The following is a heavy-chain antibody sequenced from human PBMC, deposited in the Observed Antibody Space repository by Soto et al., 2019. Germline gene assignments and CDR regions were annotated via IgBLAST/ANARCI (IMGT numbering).Heavy chain of an antibody. CDR3: AREDSRSWYYYYYGMDV. CDR2: ISAYNGNT. D-gene: IGHD6-13*01. J-gene: IGHJ6*02. CDR1: GYTFTSYG. V-gene: IGHV1-18*04. Sequence: QVQLVQSGAEVKKPGASVKVSCKASGYTFTSYGIGWVRQAPGQGLEWMGWISAYNGNTNYAQKLQGRVTMTTDTSTSTAYMDLRSLRAYDTAVYYCAREDSRSWYYYYYGMDVWGQGTTVTVSS.